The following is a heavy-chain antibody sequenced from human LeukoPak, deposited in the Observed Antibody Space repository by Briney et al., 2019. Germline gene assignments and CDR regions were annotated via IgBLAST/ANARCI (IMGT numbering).Heavy chain of an antibody. J-gene: IGHJ4*02. Sequence: SETLSLTCAVYGGSFSGYYWSWIRQPPGKGLEWIGEINHSGSTNYNPSLKSRVTISVDTSKNQFSLKLSSVTAADTAVYYCASCSGGSRYYWGQGTLVTVSS. CDR3: ASCSGGSRYY. CDR1: GGSFSGYY. CDR2: INHSGST. V-gene: IGHV4-34*01. D-gene: IGHD2-15*01.